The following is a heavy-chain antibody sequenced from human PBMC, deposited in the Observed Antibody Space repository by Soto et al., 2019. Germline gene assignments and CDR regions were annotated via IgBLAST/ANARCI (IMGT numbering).Heavy chain of an antibody. Sequence: PGGSLRLSCAASGFTFNNYAMSWVRQAPGKGLEWVSIVTGSGSTTDYADSVKGRFTISRDKSKNTLFLQMNSLRAEDTAVYYCAKTGGSYWGFDYWGQGTLVTVSS. V-gene: IGHV3-23*01. CDR2: VTGSGSTT. D-gene: IGHD1-26*01. J-gene: IGHJ4*02. CDR3: AKTGGSYWGFDY. CDR1: GFTFNNYA.